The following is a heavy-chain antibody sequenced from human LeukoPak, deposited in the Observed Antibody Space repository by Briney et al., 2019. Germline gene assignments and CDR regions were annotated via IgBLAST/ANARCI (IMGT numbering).Heavy chain of an antibody. CDR1: GFTFSSKA. CDR2: ISSSSSYI. Sequence: PGGSLRLSCGASGFTFSSKAMSWVRQAPGKGLEWVSSISSSSSYIYYADSVKGRFTISRDNAKNSLYLQMNSLRAEDTAVYYCARARTSVLLDYWGQGTLVTVSS. D-gene: IGHD1-1*01. CDR3: ARARTSVLLDY. J-gene: IGHJ4*02. V-gene: IGHV3-21*01.